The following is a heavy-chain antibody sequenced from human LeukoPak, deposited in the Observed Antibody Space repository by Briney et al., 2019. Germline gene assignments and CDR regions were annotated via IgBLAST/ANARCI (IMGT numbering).Heavy chain of an antibody. CDR2: INHSGST. V-gene: IGHV4-34*01. J-gene: IGHJ4*02. D-gene: IGHD3-22*01. CDR3: ARGPQYYYDSSGYRSRTNDY. CDR1: GGSFSGYY. Sequence: PSETLSLTCAVYGGSFSGYYWSWIRQPPGKGLEWIGEINHSGSTNYNPSLKSRVTISVDTSKNQFSLKLSSVTAADTAVYYCARGPQYYYDSSGYRSRTNDYWGQGTLVTVSS.